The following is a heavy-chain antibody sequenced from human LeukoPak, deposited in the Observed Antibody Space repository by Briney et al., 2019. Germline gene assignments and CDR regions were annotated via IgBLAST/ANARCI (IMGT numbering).Heavy chain of an antibody. CDR3: AKDKAPTVTSNYYYYGMDV. CDR2: ISAYNGNT. J-gene: IGHJ6*02. V-gene: IGHV1-18*01. D-gene: IGHD4-17*01. Sequence: ASVKVSCKASGYTFTSYGITWVRQAPGQGLEWMGWISAYNGNTNYVQKLQGRVTMTTDTSTSTAYMELRSLRSDDTAVYYCAKDKAPTVTSNYYYYGMDVWGQGTTVTVSS. CDR1: GYTFTSYG.